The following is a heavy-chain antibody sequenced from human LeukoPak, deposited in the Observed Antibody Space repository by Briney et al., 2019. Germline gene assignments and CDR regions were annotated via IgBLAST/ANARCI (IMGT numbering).Heavy chain of an antibody. D-gene: IGHD6-19*01. Sequence: PSETLSLTCAVYGGSFSGYYWSWIRQPPGKGLEWIGEINHSGSTNYNPSLKSRVTISVDTSKNQFSLKLSSVTAADTAVYYCARDRIAVAGLKDAFDIWGQGTMVTVSS. J-gene: IGHJ3*02. CDR2: INHSGST. CDR3: ARDRIAVAGLKDAFDI. CDR1: GGSFSGYY. V-gene: IGHV4-34*01.